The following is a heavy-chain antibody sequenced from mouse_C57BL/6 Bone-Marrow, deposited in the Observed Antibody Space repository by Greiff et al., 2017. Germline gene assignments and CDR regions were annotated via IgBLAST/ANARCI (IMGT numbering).Heavy chain of an antibody. CDR2: IDPSDSET. D-gene: IGHD2-1*01. CDR1: GYTFTSYW. CDR3: ARGWYSWFAY. V-gene: IGHV1-61*01. Sequence: VQLQQPGAELVRPGSSVKLSCKASGYTFTSYWMDWVKQRPGQGLEWIGNIDPSDSETHYNQKFKDKATLTVDKSSSTAYMQLSSLTSEDSAVYYCARGWYSWFAYWGQGTLVTVSA. J-gene: IGHJ3*01.